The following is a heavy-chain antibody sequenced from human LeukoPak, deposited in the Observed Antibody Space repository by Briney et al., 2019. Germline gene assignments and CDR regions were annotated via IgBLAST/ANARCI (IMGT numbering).Heavy chain of an antibody. J-gene: IGHJ1*01. CDR1: GYTFIGYY. V-gene: IGHV1-2*04. D-gene: IGHD4-11*01. CDR2: INPNSGGT. CDR3: ARGYSDYGAEYFQH. Sequence: ASVKVSCKASGYTFIGYYMHWVRQAPGQGLEWMGWINPNSGGTNYAQKFQGWVTMTRDTSISTAYMELSRLRSDDTAVYYCARGYSDYGAEYFQHWGQGTLVTVSS.